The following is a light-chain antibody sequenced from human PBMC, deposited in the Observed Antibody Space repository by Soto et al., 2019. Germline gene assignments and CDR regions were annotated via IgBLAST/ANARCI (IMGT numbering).Light chain of an antibody. J-gene: IGKJ1*01. CDR1: QTIGSW. CDR3: QQYSSFPRT. Sequence: DIQMTQSPSTLSASVGDRVTITCRASQTIGSWLAWYQQKPGKAPELLIYDASTLEGGVPSRFSGSGSGTEFNLTITRLQPDDFATFYCQQYSSFPRTFGQGNKVEIK. V-gene: IGKV1-5*01. CDR2: DAS.